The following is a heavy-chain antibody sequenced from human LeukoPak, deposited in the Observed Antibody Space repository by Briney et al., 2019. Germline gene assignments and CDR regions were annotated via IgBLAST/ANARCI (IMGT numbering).Heavy chain of an antibody. CDR3: ARVKAVAGTLPHLLDY. CDR2: IYYSGST. CDR1: GGSISSGDYY. D-gene: IGHD6-19*01. V-gene: IGHV4-30-4*01. Sequence: SETLSLTCTVSGGSISSGDYYWSWIRQPPGTGLEWIGYIYYSGSTYYNPSLKSRVTISVDTSKNQFSLKLSSVTAADTAVYYCARVKAVAGTLPHLLDYWGQGTLVTVSS. J-gene: IGHJ4*01.